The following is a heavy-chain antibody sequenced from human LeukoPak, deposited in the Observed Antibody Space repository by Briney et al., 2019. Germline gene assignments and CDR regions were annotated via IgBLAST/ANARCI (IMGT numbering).Heavy chain of an antibody. CDR2: ISGSGGST. Sequence: GGSLRLSCAAFEFTVGRNWMHWVRQAPGKGLEWVSAISGSGGSTYYADSVKGRFTISRDNSKNTLYLQMNSLRAEDTAVYYCAKGRTETYFDYWGQGTLVTVSS. J-gene: IGHJ4*02. V-gene: IGHV3-23*01. D-gene: IGHD1-1*01. CDR1: EFTVGRNW. CDR3: AKGRTETYFDY.